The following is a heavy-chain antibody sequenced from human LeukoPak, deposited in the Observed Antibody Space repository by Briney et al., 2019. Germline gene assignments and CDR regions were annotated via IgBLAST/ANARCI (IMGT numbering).Heavy chain of an antibody. Sequence: SQTLSLTCAISGDSVSSNSAAWNWIRQSPSRGLEWLGRTYYRSKWYNDYAVSVKSRITIDPDTSKNQFSLQLNSVTPEDTAVYYCARGKWELLSHYWCFDLWGRGTLVTVSS. V-gene: IGHV6-1*01. CDR3: ARGKWELLSHYWCFDL. J-gene: IGHJ2*01. CDR1: GDSVSSNSAA. D-gene: IGHD1-26*01. CDR2: TYYRSKWYN.